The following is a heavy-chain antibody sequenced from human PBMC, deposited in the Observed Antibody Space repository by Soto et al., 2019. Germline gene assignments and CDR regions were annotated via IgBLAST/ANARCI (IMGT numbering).Heavy chain of an antibody. Sequence: ASVKVSCKASGFTFTSSAVQWVRQARGQRLEWIGWIVVGSGNTNYAQKFQERVTITRDMSTSTAYMELSSLKTEDTAVYYCTSFIYDFEEGYYYYGMDVWGQGTTVTVSS. D-gene: IGHD3-3*01. CDR3: TSFIYDFEEGYYYYGMDV. CDR2: IVVGSGNT. CDR1: GFTFTSSA. J-gene: IGHJ6*02. V-gene: IGHV1-58*01.